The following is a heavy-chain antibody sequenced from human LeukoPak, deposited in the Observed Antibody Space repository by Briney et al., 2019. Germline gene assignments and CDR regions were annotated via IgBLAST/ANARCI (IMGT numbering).Heavy chain of an antibody. CDR1: GFTFSSYG. CDR3: AKGVSSGYYYGYYFDY. Sequence: GRSLRLSCAASGFTFSSYGMHWVRQAPGKGLEWVAVISYDGSNKYYADSVKGRFTISGDNSKNTVYLQMNSLRAEDTAVYYCAKGVSSGYYYGYYFDYWGQGTLVTVSS. D-gene: IGHD3-22*01. J-gene: IGHJ4*02. V-gene: IGHV3-30*18. CDR2: ISYDGSNK.